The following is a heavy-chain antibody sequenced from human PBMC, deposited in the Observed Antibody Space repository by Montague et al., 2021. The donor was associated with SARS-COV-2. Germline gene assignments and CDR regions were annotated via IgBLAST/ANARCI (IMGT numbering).Heavy chain of an antibody. CDR2: VFYTGST. CDR3: ARQAAGSYFYYGVDV. CDR1: GDSINTYY. Sequence: SETLSLTCTVSGDSINTYYWNWIRQPPGKGLEWLGSVFYTGSTNYNPSLKSRVTISLDTPKNQFFLKVTSVTAADTAVYYCARQAAGSYFYYGVDVWGHGTTVTVSS. J-gene: IGHJ6*02. D-gene: IGHD6-13*01. V-gene: IGHV4-59*12.